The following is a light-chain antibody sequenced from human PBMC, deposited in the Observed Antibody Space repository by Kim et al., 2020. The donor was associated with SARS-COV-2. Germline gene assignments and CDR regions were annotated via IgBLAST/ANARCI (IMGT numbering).Light chain of an antibody. Sequence: GQSVIISCTGSSSNVGDYNYVSWYQQHPGDVPKLMIYDVNKRPSGVPDRFSGSKSGNTASLTISGLQSEDEADYYCCSYAGRYTYVFGTGTKVTVL. CDR2: DVN. J-gene: IGLJ1*01. V-gene: IGLV2-11*03. CDR3: CSYAGRYTYV. CDR1: SSNVGDYNY.